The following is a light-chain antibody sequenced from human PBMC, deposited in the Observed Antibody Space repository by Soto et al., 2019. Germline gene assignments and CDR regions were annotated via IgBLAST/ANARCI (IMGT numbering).Light chain of an antibody. J-gene: IGLJ2*01. Sequence: ALTQPPSASGSPGQSVTISCTGTSSDVGGDNYVSWYQQHPGKAPKLMIYEVSERPSGVPDRFSGSKSGNTASLTVSGLQAEDEADYYCSSYAGSDNLLFGGGTKLTVL. V-gene: IGLV2-8*01. CDR2: EVS. CDR1: SSDVGGDNY. CDR3: SSYAGSDNLL.